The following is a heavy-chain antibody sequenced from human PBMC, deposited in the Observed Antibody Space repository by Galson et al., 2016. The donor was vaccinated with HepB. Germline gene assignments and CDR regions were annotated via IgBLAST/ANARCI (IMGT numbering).Heavy chain of an antibody. CDR2: INSNGGHT. CDR3: AIGYLGYCSSRTCDRDVGSNY. CDR1: GFTFNNYA. D-gene: IGHD2-2*01. V-gene: IGHV3-23*01. Sequence: SLRLSCAASGFTFNNYAMSWVRQAPGKGLEWVPGINSNGGHTYYADSVKGRFSISRDNSKNTLYLQMSSLRVEDTAVYYCAIGYLGYCSSRTCDRDVGSNYWGQGTLVTVSS. J-gene: IGHJ4*02.